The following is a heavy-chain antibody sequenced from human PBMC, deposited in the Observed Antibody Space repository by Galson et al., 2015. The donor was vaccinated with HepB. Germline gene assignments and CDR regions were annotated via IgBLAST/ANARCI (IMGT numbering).Heavy chain of an antibody. Sequence: SLRLSCAASGFTFSSYAMHWVRQAPGKGPEWVAVISYDGSNKYYADSVKGRFTISRDNSKNTLYLQMNSLRAEDTAVYYCARVIVGATTSWDYYYGMDVWGQGTTVTVSS. CDR3: ARVIVGATTSWDYYYGMDV. J-gene: IGHJ6*02. V-gene: IGHV3-30-3*01. CDR1: GFTFSSYA. CDR2: ISYDGSNK. D-gene: IGHD1-26*01.